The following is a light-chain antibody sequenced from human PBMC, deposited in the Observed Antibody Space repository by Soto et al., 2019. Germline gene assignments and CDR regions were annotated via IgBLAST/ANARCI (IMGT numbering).Light chain of an antibody. V-gene: IGKV3-15*01. Sequence: EIVLTQSPGTQSLSPGERATLSCRASQSVSSSYLAWYQQKPGQAPGLLIYGASTRATGIPARFSGSGSGTEFTLTISSLQSEDFAVYYCQQYNNWPLTFGGGTKVDIK. CDR1: QSVSSSY. CDR2: GAS. J-gene: IGKJ4*01. CDR3: QQYNNWPLT.